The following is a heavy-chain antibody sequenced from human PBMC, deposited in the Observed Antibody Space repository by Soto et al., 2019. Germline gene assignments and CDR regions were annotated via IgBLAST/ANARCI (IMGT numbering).Heavy chain of an antibody. CDR2: ITSKSTTI. D-gene: IGHD3-16*01. CDR3: AREMGACSDSSCYPGPYDS. Sequence: GGSLRLSCAASGFTFTSYSMNWVRQAPGQGLEWVSYITSKSTTIKYADPVKGRFTVSRDNAKNSLYLQLNSLRDEDTAVYYCAREMGACSDSSCYPGPYDSWGQGTLVTVSS. J-gene: IGHJ5*02. CDR1: GFTFTSYS. V-gene: IGHV3-48*02.